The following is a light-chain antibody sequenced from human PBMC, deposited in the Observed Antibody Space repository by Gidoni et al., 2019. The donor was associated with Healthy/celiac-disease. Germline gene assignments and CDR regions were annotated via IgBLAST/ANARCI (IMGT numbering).Light chain of an antibody. CDR2: GAS. CDR1: QSVSSSY. J-gene: IGKJ3*01. CDR3: QQYGSSRFT. V-gene: IGKV3-20*01. Sequence: ETVLTQSPGTLSLSPGERATLSCRASQSVSSSYLAWYQQKPGQPPRLLIYGASSRATGIPDRFSGSGSGTDFTLTISRLEPEDFAVYYCQQYGSSRFTFXPXTKVDIK.